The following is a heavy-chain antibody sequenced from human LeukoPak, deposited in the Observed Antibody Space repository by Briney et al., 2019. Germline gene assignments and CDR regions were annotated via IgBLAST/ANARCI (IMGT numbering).Heavy chain of an antibody. CDR1: GGTFISYA. J-gene: IGHJ4*02. D-gene: IGHD3-22*01. CDR3: AREGGEYSSFDY. Sequence: GASVTVSYKASGGTFISYAIRWVRQAPGQGLEWMGGIIPIFGTANYAQKFQGRVAITTDESTSTAYMGLSSLRSEDTAVYYCAREGGEYSSFDYWGQGTLVTVSS. CDR2: IIPIFGTA. V-gene: IGHV1-69*05.